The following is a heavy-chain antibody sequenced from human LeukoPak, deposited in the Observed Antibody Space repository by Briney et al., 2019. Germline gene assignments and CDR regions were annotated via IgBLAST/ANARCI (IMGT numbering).Heavy chain of an antibody. D-gene: IGHD5-24*01. V-gene: IGHV4-34*01. CDR3: ARSRGWLQSHPLDY. CDR1: GYSITSGYY. CDR2: INHSGST. Sequence: SETLSLTCSVSGYSITSGYYWSWIRQPPGKGLEWIGEINHSGSTNYNPSLKSRVTISVDTSKIQFSLRLTSVTAADTAVYYCARSRGWLQSHPLDYWGQGTLVTVSS. J-gene: IGHJ4*02.